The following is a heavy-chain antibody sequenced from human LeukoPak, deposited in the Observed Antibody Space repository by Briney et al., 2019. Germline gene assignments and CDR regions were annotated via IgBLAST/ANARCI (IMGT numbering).Heavy chain of an antibody. D-gene: IGHD3-10*01. CDR3: AGNYYGSGSYYSEDRY. J-gene: IGHJ4*02. V-gene: IGHV4-61*02. Sequence: TSETLSLTCTVPGGSISSGSYYWSWIRQPAGKGLEWIGRIYTSGSTNYNPSLKSRVTTSVDTSKNQFSLKLSSVTAADTAVYYCAGNYYGSGSYYSEDRYWGQGTLVTVSS. CDR1: GGSISSGSYY. CDR2: IYTSGST.